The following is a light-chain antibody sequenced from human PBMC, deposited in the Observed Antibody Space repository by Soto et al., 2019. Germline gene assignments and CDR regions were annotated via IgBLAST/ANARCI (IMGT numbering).Light chain of an antibody. CDR2: EVN. J-gene: IGLJ6*01. CDR1: SSDIGAYDY. V-gene: IGLV2-14*01. Sequence: QSALTQPASRSGSPGQSITISCTGTSSDIGAYDYVSWFQQHPGKAPKLMISEVNNRPSGVSNRFSGSKSGNTAYLTISGLQVEDEAEYFCFLFTTADNHVLGTGSKV. CDR3: FLFTTADNHV.